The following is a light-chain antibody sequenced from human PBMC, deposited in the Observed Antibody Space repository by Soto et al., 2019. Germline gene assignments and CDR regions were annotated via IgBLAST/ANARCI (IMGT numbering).Light chain of an antibody. CDR3: QQYYSIPFT. Sequence: DIVLTQSPGTLSLSPGERATLSCRASQSVSDNHLAWYQQKPGQAPRLLIYRASRRATDIPARFSGSGSGTEFTLTISSLQAEDVAVYYCQQYYSIPFTFGQGTKLEI. CDR2: RAS. J-gene: IGKJ2*01. CDR1: QSVSDNH. V-gene: IGKV3-20*01.